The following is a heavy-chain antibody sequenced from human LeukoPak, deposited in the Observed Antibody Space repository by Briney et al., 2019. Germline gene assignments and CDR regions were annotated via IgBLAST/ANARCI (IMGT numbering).Heavy chain of an antibody. Sequence: PGGSLRPSCAASGFTFSSYSMNWVRQAPGKGLEWVSSISSSSSYIYYADSVKGRFTISRDNAKNSLYLQMNSLRAEDTAVYYCAIARDYYDSSGYYYWGQGTLVTVSS. CDR1: GFTFSSYS. J-gene: IGHJ4*02. CDR3: AIARDYYDSSGYYY. V-gene: IGHV3-21*01. D-gene: IGHD3-22*01. CDR2: ISSSSSYI.